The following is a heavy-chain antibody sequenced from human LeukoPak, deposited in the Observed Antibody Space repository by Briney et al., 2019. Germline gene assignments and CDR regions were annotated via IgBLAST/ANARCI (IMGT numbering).Heavy chain of an antibody. Sequence: ASVKVSFKASGYTFTGYYMHWVRQAPGQGLEWMGWINPNSGGTNYAQKFQGRVTMTRDTSISTAYMELSRLRSDDTAVYYCARGWDSSRYNWFDPWGQGTLVTVSS. D-gene: IGHD6-13*01. J-gene: IGHJ5*02. V-gene: IGHV1-2*02. CDR1: GYTFTGYY. CDR2: INPNSGGT. CDR3: ARGWDSSRYNWFDP.